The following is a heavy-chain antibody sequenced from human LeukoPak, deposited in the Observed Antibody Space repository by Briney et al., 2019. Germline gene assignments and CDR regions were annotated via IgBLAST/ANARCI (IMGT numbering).Heavy chain of an antibody. CDR2: ISTSGRTV. Sequence: MTGGSLRLSCAASGFTFSDYYNNWIRQAPGKGLEWISYISTSGRTVDYADSVKGRFTISRDNAKNSLYLQMNSLRAEATAVYYCAREKMMVSARPFAFDLWGQGTLVTVSS. D-gene: IGHD2-8*01. V-gene: IGHV3-11*01. CDR3: AREKMMVSARPFAFDL. CDR1: GFTFSDYY. J-gene: IGHJ5*02.